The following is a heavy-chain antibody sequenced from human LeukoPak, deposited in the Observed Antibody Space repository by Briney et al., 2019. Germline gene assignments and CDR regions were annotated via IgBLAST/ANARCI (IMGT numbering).Heavy chain of an antibody. V-gene: IGHV4-38-2*02. Sequence: SETLSLTCSVSGYSISSGHYWDWIRQPPGKGLEWIGNIFHSGSTDYNPSLKSRLIISVDTSKNQFSLKLSSVTAADTAVYYCARGPYSSSWYRWSEYYYYYYMDVWGKGTTVTVSS. J-gene: IGHJ6*03. CDR2: IFHSGST. CDR1: GYSISSGHY. CDR3: ARGPYSSSWYRWSEYYYYYYMDV. D-gene: IGHD6-13*01.